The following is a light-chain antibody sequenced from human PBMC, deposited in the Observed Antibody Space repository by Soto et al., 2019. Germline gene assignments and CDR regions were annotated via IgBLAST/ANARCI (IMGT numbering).Light chain of an antibody. V-gene: IGKV1D-16*01. CDR3: QHHNGSPHT. CDR2: AAS. J-gene: IGKJ5*01. Sequence: EIEMTQSPSTLSAAAGDRVTITCRASQGISSWLAWYQQKPGKAPRPLIYAASSWPSGVPSRFSGSGSGTDFTLTISSLQPESSATYYRQHHNGSPHTFGQGTRLDIK. CDR1: QGISSW.